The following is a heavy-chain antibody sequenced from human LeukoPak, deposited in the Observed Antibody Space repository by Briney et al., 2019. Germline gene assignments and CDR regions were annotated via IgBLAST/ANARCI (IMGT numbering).Heavy chain of an antibody. CDR3: ARLASSSSSLDY. D-gene: IGHD6-13*01. CDR1: GGSFSGYY. J-gene: IGHJ4*02. V-gene: IGHV4-34*01. Sequence: SETLSLTCAVYGGSFSGYYWSWIRQPPGKGLEWIGEINHSGSTNYNPSLKSRVTISVDTSKNQFSLKLSSVTAADTAVYYCARLASSSSSLDYWGQGTLVTVSS. CDR2: INHSGST.